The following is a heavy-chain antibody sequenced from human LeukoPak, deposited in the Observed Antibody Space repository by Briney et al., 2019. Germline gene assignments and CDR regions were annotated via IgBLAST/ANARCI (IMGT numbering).Heavy chain of an antibody. Sequence: LGASVKVSCKASGYTFTGYDINWVRQATGQGLEWMGWMNPNSGNTGYAQKFQGRVTITRDTSASTAYMELSSLRSEDTAVYYCARDRRRMVRGVTTTHNWFDPWGQGTLVTVSS. J-gene: IGHJ5*02. CDR2: MNPNSGNT. D-gene: IGHD3-10*01. V-gene: IGHV1-8*01. CDR3: ARDRRRMVRGVTTTHNWFDP. CDR1: GYTFTGYD.